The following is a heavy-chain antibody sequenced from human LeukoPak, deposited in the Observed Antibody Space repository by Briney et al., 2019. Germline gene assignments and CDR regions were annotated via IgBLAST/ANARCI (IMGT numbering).Heavy chain of an antibody. J-gene: IGHJ3*02. V-gene: IGHV1-2*02. Sequence: GASVKVSCTASGYSFSDYYIHWLRQAPGQGLEWMGWINPNSGGTNYAQKFQGRVTMTRDTSISTAYMELSRLRSDDTAVYYCARDHWNSDAFDIWGQGTMVTVSS. CDR1: GYSFSDYY. D-gene: IGHD1/OR15-1a*01. CDR2: INPNSGGT. CDR3: ARDHWNSDAFDI.